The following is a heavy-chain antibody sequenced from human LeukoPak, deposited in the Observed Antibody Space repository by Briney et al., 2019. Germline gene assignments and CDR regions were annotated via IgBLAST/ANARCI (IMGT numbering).Heavy chain of an antibody. CDR2: IRSKNYGGTT. J-gene: IGHJ4*02. Sequence: GRSLRLSCTASGFTFGDYVMNWFRQAPGEGLEWVGFIRSKNYGGTTEYAASVKGRFTISRDDFKAIAYLQMNSLKTEDTAVYYCARGRWQQQPVFDYWGQGTLVTVSS. V-gene: IGHV3-49*03. CDR1: GFTFGDYV. D-gene: IGHD6-13*01. CDR3: ARGRWQQQPVFDY.